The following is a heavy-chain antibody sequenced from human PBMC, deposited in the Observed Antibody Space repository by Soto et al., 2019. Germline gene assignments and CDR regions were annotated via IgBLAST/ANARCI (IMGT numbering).Heavy chain of an antibody. CDR1: GFTFSSYA. CDR2: ISYDGSNK. V-gene: IGHV3-30-3*01. J-gene: IGHJ6*02. Sequence: QVQLVESGGGVVQPGRSLRLSCAASGFTFSSYAMHWVRQAPGKGLAWVAVISYDGSNKYYADSVKGRFTISRDHSKKTLYLQENRLRAVDTTVSYSARSPPTPVRLLLPYYYYLGLDVSCQINTVNLSS. CDR3: ARSPPTPVRLLLPYYYYLGLDV. D-gene: IGHD3-22*01.